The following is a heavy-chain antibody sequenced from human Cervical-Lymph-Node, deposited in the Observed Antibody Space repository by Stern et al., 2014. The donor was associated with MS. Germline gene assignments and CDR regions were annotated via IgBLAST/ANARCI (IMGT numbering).Heavy chain of an antibody. CDR2: IFPGDSDP. V-gene: IGHV5-51*01. D-gene: IGHD4-17*01. CDR1: GYSFTANW. J-gene: IGHJ4*02. CDR3: ARDYGDYAFDY. Sequence: QLVQSGAEVKKPGESLKISCKGSGYSFTANWIAWVRQMPGKGLEWMGIIFPGDSDPRYSPSFQGQLTISAYKSISTASLQWSSLKAADTAMYYCARDYGDYAFDYWGQGTLVTVSS.